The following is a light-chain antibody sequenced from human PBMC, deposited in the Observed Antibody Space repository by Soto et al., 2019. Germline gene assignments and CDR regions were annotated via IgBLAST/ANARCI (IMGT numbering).Light chain of an antibody. CDR2: EVS. J-gene: IGLJ1*01. Sequence: QSSVTQPACVSVSPGQSITISCTGTSSDVGGYNYVSWYQQHPGKAPKLMIYEVSNRPSGVSNRFSGSKSGNTASLTISGLQAEDEADYYCSSYTSSSTLYVFGTGTKVTVL. CDR1: SSDVGGYNY. CDR3: SSYTSSSTLYV. V-gene: IGLV2-14*01.